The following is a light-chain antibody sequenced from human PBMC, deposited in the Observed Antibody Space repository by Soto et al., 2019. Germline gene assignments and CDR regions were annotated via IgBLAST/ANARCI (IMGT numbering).Light chain of an antibody. CDR1: QSVSSNY. CDR2: VAS. J-gene: IGKJ2*01. CDR3: QQYGRSPMFT. Sequence: EIVLTQSPGTLSLSPGDRATLSCRASQSVSSNYLAWYQQKPGQAPRLLIYVASRGAAGIPDSFRGSGSGTDFTLTISRLEPEDFAVYFCQQYGRSPMFTFGQGTKLEVK. V-gene: IGKV3-20*01.